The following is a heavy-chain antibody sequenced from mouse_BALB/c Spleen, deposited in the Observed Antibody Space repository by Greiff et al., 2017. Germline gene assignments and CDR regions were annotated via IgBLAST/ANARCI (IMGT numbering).Heavy chain of an antibody. Sequence: EVKLEESGPGLVKPSQSLSLTCSVTGYSITSGYYWNWIRQFPGNKLEWMGYISYDGSNNYNPSLKNRISITRDTSKNQFFLKLNSVTTEDTATYYCARGHYGNYYFDYWGQGTTLTVSS. CDR2: ISYDGSN. J-gene: IGHJ2*01. V-gene: IGHV3-6*02. CDR3: ARGHYGNYYFDY. CDR1: GYSITSGYY. D-gene: IGHD2-1*01.